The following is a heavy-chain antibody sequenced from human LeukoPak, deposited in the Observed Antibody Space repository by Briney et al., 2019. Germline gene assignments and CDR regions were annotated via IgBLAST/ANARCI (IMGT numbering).Heavy chain of an antibody. J-gene: IGHJ5*02. CDR1: GGTFSSYA. CDR3: ARALWLVLGWFDP. V-gene: IGHV1-69*13. D-gene: IGHD6-19*01. CDR2: IIPIFGTA. Sequence: EASVKVSCKASGGTFSSYAISWVRQAPGQGLEWMGGIIPIFGTANYAQKFQGRVTITADESTSTAYMELSSLRSEDTAVYYCARALWLVLGWFDPWGQGTLVTVSS.